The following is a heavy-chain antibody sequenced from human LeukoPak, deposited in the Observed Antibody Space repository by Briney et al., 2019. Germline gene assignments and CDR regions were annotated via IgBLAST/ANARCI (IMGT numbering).Heavy chain of an antibody. J-gene: IGHJ5*02. D-gene: IGHD3-3*01. Sequence: PGGSLRLSCAASGFTFNIYDMHWARQAPGKGLEWVASTSYNGVNKFYADSVKGRFTIPRDNSKNTLYLQMNSLRAEDTAVYYCAKDLGDFWSGYPLAWGQGTLVTVSS. CDR1: GFTFNIYD. CDR3: AKDLGDFWSGYPLA. CDR2: TSYNGVNK. V-gene: IGHV3-33*05.